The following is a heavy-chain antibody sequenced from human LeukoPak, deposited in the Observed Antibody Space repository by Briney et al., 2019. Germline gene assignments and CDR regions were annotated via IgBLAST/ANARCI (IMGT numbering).Heavy chain of an antibody. J-gene: IGHJ4*02. CDR3: ARAPYGVFDY. D-gene: IGHD4-17*01. CDR2: ISSSGSTI. Sequence: PGGSLRLSCAASGFTFSSYEMNWVRQAPGKGREWVSYISSSGSTIYYADSVKGRFTISRDNAKNSLYLQMNSLRAEDTAVYYCARAPYGVFDYWGQGTLVTVSS. V-gene: IGHV3-48*03. CDR1: GFTFSSYE.